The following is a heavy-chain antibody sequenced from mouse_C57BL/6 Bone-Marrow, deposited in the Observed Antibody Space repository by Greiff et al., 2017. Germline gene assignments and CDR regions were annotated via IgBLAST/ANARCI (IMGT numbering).Heavy chain of an antibody. CDR2: IYPGNSDT. V-gene: IGHV1-5*01. D-gene: IGHD1-1*01. Sequence: DVQLQESGTVLARPGASVKMSCKTSGYTFTSYWMHWVKQRPGQGLEWIGAIYPGNSDTSYNQKFKGKAKLTAVTSASTAYMELSSLTNEDSAVYYCTRQGPYYSYAMDYWGQGTSVTVSS. J-gene: IGHJ4*01. CDR3: TRQGPYYSYAMDY. CDR1: GYTFTSYW.